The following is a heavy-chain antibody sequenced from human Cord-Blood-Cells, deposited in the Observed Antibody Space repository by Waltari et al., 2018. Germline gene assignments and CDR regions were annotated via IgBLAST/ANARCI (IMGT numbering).Heavy chain of an antibody. D-gene: IGHD7-27*01. CDR1: GGTFSSYA. Sequence: QVQLVQSGAEVKQPGSSVKVSCKASGGTFSSYAISWVRQSPGQGLEWMGGIIPIFGTANYAQKFQGRVTITADKSTSTAYMELSSLRSEDTAVYYCARGLGTVSDDAFDIWGQGTMVTVSS. CDR2: IIPIFGTA. J-gene: IGHJ3*02. CDR3: ARGLGTVSDDAFDI. V-gene: IGHV1-69*06.